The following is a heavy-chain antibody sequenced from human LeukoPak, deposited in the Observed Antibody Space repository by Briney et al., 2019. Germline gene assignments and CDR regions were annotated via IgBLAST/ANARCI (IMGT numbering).Heavy chain of an antibody. J-gene: IGHJ4*02. CDR2: ISGSGGST. CDR1: GFTFSSYA. CDR3: AKDPHLGGNFHY. D-gene: IGHD4-23*01. Sequence: GGSLRLSCAASGFTFSSYAMSWVRQAPGKGLEWVSAISGSGGSTYYADSVKGRFTISRDNSKNTLYLQMNSLRAKDTAVYYCAKDPHLGGNFHYWGQGTLVTVS. V-gene: IGHV3-23*01.